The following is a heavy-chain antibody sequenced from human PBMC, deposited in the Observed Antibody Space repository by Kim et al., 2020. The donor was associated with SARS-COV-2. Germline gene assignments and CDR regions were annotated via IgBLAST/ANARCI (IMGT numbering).Heavy chain of an antibody. J-gene: IGHJ4*02. Sequence: YYHPSLKSRVTISVDTSKNQFSLKLSSVTAADTAVYYCARQGYGVADFDYWGQGTLVTVSS. CDR3: ARQGYGVADFDY. V-gene: IGHV4-39*01. D-gene: IGHD3-3*01.